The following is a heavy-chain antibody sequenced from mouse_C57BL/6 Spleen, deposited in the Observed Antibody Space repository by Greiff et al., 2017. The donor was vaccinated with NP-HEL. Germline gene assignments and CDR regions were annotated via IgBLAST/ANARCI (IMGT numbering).Heavy chain of an antibody. J-gene: IGHJ4*01. CDR1: GYAFTDYN. V-gene: IGHV1-22*01. CDR3: ARGGYYGNPLYYAMDY. CDR2: INPNNGGT. Sequence: EVQLQQSGPELVKPGASVKMSCKASGYAFTDYNMHWVKQSHGKSLEWIGYINPNNGGTSYNQKFKGKATLTVNKSSSTAYMELRSLTSEDSAVYYCARGGYYGNPLYYAMDYWGQGTSVTVSS. D-gene: IGHD2-1*01.